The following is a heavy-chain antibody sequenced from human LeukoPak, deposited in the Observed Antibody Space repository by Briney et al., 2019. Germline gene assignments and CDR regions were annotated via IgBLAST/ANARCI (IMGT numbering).Heavy chain of an antibody. D-gene: IGHD2-21*02. CDR2: IQREIDGGTT. CDR3: ATELLSHFDY. Sequence: GGSLRLSCEASGYTFSDAWMSWVRQAPGRGLEWVGRIQREIDGGTTDYAAPVKGRFTISRDDSKNTLYLQMNSLKIEDTAVYYCATELLSHFDYWSQGTLVTVSS. CDR1: GYTFSDAW. J-gene: IGHJ4*02. V-gene: IGHV3-15*01.